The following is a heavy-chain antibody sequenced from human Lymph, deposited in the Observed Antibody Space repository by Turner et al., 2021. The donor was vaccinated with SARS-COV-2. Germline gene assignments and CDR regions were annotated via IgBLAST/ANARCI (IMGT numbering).Heavy chain of an antibody. CDR1: GFTFSSYA. D-gene: IGHD3-22*01. V-gene: IGHV3-23*01. CDR3: AKGVRGAMIVVVIPYFDY. Sequence: EVQLLESGGGLVQPGGSLRLSCSASGFTFSSYAMSWVRQGPGKGLEWGSAISGSGGDTYYADSVKGRFTISRENSKNTLYLQMNSLRAEDTAVYYCAKGVRGAMIVVVIPYFDYWGQGTLVTVSS. J-gene: IGHJ4*02. CDR2: ISGSGGDT.